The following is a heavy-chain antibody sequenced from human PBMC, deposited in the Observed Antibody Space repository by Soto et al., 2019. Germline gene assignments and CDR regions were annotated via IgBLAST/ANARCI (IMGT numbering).Heavy chain of an antibody. Sequence: QVQLVQSGAEVKKPGASVKVSCKASGYTFTIYYMHWVRQAPGQGLEWMGIINPSGGSTTYAQKFQGRVTMTRDTSTSTVYMELSSLRSEDTAVYYCARDRPYNWNLGLGGGYMDVWCKGTTVTVS. J-gene: IGHJ6*03. CDR3: ARDRPYNWNLGLGGGYMDV. CDR1: GYTFTIYY. V-gene: IGHV1-46*03. CDR2: INPSGGST. D-gene: IGHD1-7*01.